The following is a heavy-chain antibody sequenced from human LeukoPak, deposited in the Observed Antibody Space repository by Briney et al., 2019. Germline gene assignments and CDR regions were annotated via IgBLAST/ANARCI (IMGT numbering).Heavy chain of an antibody. J-gene: IGHJ6*02. CDR2: IYSGGST. CDR3: ARDRIFYGMDV. CDR1: GFTVSSNY. V-gene: IGHV3-53*01. D-gene: IGHD2/OR15-2a*01. Sequence: PGRSLRLSCAASGFTVSSNYMSWVRQAPGKGLEWVSVIYSGGSTYYADSVKGRFTISRDNSKNTVYLQMNSLRAEDTAVYYCARDRIFYGMDVWGQGTTVTVSS.